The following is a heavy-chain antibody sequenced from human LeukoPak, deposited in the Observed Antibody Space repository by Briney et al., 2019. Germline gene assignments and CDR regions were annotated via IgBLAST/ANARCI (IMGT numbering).Heavy chain of an antibody. J-gene: IGHJ4*02. CDR1: GYTFTRYY. Sequence: GTSVKVSCKASGYTFTRYYIHWVRQAPGQGLEWMGIINPSGGSTNYAQKFQGRVTMTRDTSTSTVYMELSSLRSEDTAVYYCARAYSSDLYPAGAYWGQGTLVTVPS. D-gene: IGHD6-19*01. CDR3: ARAYSSDLYPAGAY. V-gene: IGHV1-46*01. CDR2: INPSGGST.